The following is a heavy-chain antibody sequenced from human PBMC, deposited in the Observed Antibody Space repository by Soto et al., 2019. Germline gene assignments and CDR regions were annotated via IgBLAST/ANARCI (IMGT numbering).Heavy chain of an antibody. V-gene: IGHV1-2*02. CDR1: GYTFTAYY. Sequence: QVQLVQSGAEVKEPGDSVRVSCEASGYTFTAYYIHWVRQAPGQGLEWMGWINPKFGDTTYAQDFQGRVSMTRDVSINTFYMELSRLTSDDTAIYYCARNMDYYYGRGSGNGHGVWGQGTTVTVFS. CDR2: INPKFGDT. D-gene: IGHD3-10*02. J-gene: IGHJ6*02. CDR3: ARNMDYYYGRGSGNGHGV.